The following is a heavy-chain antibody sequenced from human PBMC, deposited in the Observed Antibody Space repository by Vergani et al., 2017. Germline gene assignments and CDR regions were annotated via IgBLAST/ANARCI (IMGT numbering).Heavy chain of an antibody. V-gene: IGHV1-18*04. CDR2: ISAYNGNT. CDR3: ARAPMITCGGVIHYYYGMDV. D-gene: IGHD3-16*01. CDR1: GYTFTSYG. J-gene: IGHJ6*02. Sequence: QVQLVQSGAEVKKPGSSVKVSCKASGYTFTSYGISWVRQAPGQGLEWMGWISAYNGNTNYAQKLQGRVTMTTDTSTSTAYMELRSLRSDDTAVYYCARAPMITCGGVIHYYYGMDVWGQGTTVTVSS.